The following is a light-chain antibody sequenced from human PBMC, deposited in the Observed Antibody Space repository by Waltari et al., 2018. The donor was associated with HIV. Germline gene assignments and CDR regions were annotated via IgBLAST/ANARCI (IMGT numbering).Light chain of an antibody. V-gene: IGLV2-23*01. CDR2: EDN. J-gene: IGLJ2*01. CDR1: SSDVGSYSF. CDR3: WSYAGSSTII. Sequence: QSAMTQPASVSGSPGPSITLSCTGTSSDVGSYSFGSWYQLHPGQAPKLIIYEDNKRPSGVSDRFSGSKSGYPASLTISGLQAEDEADYCCWSYAGSSTIIFGGGTKLTVL.